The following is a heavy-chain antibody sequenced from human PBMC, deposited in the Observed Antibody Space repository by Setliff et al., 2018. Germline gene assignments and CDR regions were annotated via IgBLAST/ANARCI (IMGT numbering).Heavy chain of an antibody. CDR3: ARGRPTANPYYYYYMDV. D-gene: IGHD4-4*01. Sequence: RASVNVSCKASGYTFTNYAIHWVRQAPGQRLEWMGWINAGNGDTKYSQDFQGRVTITRDTSASTAYMDLSSLRSDDMAVYYCARGRPTANPYYYYYMDVWGKGTTVTVS. CDR1: GYTFTNYA. CDR2: INAGNGDT. V-gene: IGHV1-3*03. J-gene: IGHJ6*03.